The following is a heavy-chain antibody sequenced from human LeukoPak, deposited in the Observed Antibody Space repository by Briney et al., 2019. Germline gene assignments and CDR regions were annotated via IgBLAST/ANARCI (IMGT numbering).Heavy chain of an antibody. CDR1: GFRVSNYY. V-gene: IGHV3-66*03. J-gene: IGHJ5*02. Sequence: SGGSLRLSCAVSGFRVSNYYMSWVRQAPGKGLEWVGLIRDSGEAFYADFVRGRSAISRDESENTLYLQMNSLRVEDTAVYFCARDRAALQDWVEFDPWGQGTPVIVSS. D-gene: IGHD3/OR15-3a*01. CDR3: ARDRAALQDWVEFDP. CDR2: IRDSGEA.